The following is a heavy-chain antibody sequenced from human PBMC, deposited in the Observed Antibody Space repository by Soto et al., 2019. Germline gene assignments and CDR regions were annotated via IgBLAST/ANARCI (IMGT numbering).Heavy chain of an antibody. CDR1: GYTFTGHY. CDR3: ASRNSGLGV. Sequence: ASVKVSCKASGYTFTGHYMHWVRQAPGQRLEWMGWINPSNGNTKYSQKFQGRVTITRDTSMSTAYMELSSLRSEDTAVYYCASRNSGLGVWGQGTLVTVSS. CDR2: INPSNGNT. J-gene: IGHJ4*02. D-gene: IGHD5-12*01. V-gene: IGHV1-3*01.